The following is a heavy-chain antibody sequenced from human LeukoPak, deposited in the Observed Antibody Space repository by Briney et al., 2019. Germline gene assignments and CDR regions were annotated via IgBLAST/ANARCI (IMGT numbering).Heavy chain of an antibody. V-gene: IGHV4-61*02. J-gene: IGHJ3*01. CDR1: GGSINSGNYY. CDR2: IYSSGST. CDR3: ARDSSLDAFDV. Sequence: SQTLSLTCTVSGGSINSGNYYWNWIRQPAGKGLEWIGRIYSSGSTNYNHSLKSRVTISRDTSKNQFSLKLNSVTAADTALYYCARDSSLDAFDVWGQGTMVTVSS.